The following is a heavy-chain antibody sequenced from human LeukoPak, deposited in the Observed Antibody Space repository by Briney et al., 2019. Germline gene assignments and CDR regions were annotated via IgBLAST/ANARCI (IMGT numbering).Heavy chain of an antibody. D-gene: IGHD1-26*01. J-gene: IGHJ4*02. V-gene: IGHV3-7*01. CDR1: GFTFSSYW. CDR3: ARVQWELRGVGSYFEY. CDR2: IKQDGSEK. Sequence: GGSLSLSCVVYGFTFSSYWMSWVRQAPGKGLEWVANIKQDGSEKYYVDSVKGRFTMSRDNAKNSLYLQMNSLRAEDTAVYYCARVQWELRGVGSYFEYWGQGALVTVSS.